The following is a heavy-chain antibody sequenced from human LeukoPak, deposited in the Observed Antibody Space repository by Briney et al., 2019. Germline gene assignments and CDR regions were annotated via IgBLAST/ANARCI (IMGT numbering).Heavy chain of an antibody. V-gene: IGHV4-4*07. CDR2: IYTGGTT. CDR3: ARQGYFDWLALDY. CDR1: GDSFSSYH. Sequence: SETLSLTCTVSGDSFSSYHWTWIRQPAGKGLEWIGRIYTGGTTNYNPSLKSRVSMSIDTSKNQFSLTLGSVTAADTAVYYCARQGYFDWLALDYWGQGTLVTVSS. J-gene: IGHJ4*02. D-gene: IGHD3-9*01.